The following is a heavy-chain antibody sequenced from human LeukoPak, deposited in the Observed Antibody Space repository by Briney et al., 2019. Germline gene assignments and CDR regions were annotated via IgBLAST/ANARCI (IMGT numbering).Heavy chain of an antibody. CDR2: INPSGGST. D-gene: IGHD3-9*01. CDR1: GYTFISYY. J-gene: IGHJ3*02. Sequence: ASVKVSCKASGYTFISYYLHWVRQAPGQGLEWMGIINPSGGSTDYAQKLQGRVTMTRDTSTTTVYMELSSLRSEDTAVYYCARGSILTGYYYDAFDIWGQGTLVTVSS. V-gene: IGHV1-46*01. CDR3: ARGSILTGYYYDAFDI.